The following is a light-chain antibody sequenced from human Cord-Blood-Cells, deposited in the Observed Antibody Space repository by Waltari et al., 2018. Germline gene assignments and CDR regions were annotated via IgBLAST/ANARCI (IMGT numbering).Light chain of an antibody. CDR3: AAWDDSLNGLV. CDR1: SSNIGRNP. CDR2: SNN. V-gene: IGLV1-44*01. J-gene: IGLJ2*01. Sequence: QSVLTQPPSASGTPGQRVTISCSGSSSNIGRNPVNWYQQLPGTAPKLLIYSNNQRPSGVPDRFSGSKSGTSASLAISGLQSEDEADYYCAAWDDSLNGLVFGGGTKLTVL.